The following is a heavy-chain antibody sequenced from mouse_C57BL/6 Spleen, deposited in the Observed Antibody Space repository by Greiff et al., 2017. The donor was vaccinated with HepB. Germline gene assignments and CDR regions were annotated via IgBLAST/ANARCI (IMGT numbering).Heavy chain of an antibody. V-gene: IGHV10-1*01. J-gene: IGHJ3*01. CDR2: IRSKSNNYAT. Sequence: EVMLVESGGGLVQPKGSLKLSCAASGFSFNTYAMNWVRQAPGKGLEWVARIRSKSNNYATYYADSVKDRFTISRDDSESMLYLQMNNLKTEDTAMYYCVRPRDYDGFAYWGQGTLVTVSA. CDR1: GFSFNTYA. D-gene: IGHD2-4*01. CDR3: VRPRDYDGFAY.